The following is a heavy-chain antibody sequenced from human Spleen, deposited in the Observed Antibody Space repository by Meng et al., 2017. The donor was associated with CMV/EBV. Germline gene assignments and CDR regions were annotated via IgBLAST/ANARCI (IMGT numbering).Heavy chain of an antibody. Sequence: GESLKISCVASGFTLSDYYVSWIRQAPGKGLEWLSYISSSGNTIHYADSVKGRFIISRDTPKNSVYLQMNSLRAEDTAVYYCVREDYGDYFFDTWGQGTLVTVPS. CDR3: VREDYGDYFFDT. CDR1: GFTLSDYY. D-gene: IGHD4-17*01. J-gene: IGHJ4*02. V-gene: IGHV3-11*01. CDR2: ISSSGNTI.